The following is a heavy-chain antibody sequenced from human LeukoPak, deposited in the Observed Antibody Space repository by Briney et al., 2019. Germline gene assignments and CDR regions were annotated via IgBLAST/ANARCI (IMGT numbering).Heavy chain of an antibody. D-gene: IGHD5-18*01. J-gene: IGHJ4*02. CDR2: ISSSSSYI. CDR3: TTWIQLWLRGEGDFDY. V-gene: IGHV3-21*03. CDR1: GFTFSSYS. Sequence: PGGSLRLSCAASGFTFSSYSMNWVRQAPGKGLEWVSSISSSSSYIYYADSVKGRFTISRDNAKNSLYLQMNSLRAEDTAVYYCTTWIQLWLRGEGDFDYWGEGTLVTVSS.